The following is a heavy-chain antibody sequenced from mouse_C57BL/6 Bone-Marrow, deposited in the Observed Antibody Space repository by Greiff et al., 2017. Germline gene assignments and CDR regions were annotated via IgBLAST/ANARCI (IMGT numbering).Heavy chain of an antibody. CDR1: GYTFTSYW. J-gene: IGHJ1*03. V-gene: IGHV1-55*01. D-gene: IGHD2-10*01. CDR2: IYPGSGST. CDR3: SRTYYDNYWYFDV. Sequence: QVQLQQSGAELVKPGASVKMSCKASGYTFTSYWITWVKQRPGQGLEWIGDIYPGSGSTNYNEKFKSKATLTVDKSSSTAYLQLRSLTSADSAVLYYSRTYYDNYWYFDVWGTGTTVTVSA.